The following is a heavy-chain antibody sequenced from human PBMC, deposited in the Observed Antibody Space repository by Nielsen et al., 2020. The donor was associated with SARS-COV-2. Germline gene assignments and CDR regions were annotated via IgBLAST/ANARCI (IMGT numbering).Heavy chain of an antibody. CDR1: GGSFSAYS. V-gene: IGHV4-34*01. J-gene: IGHJ4*02. Sequence: SETLSLTCAVYGGSFSAYSWTWIRQSPGKGLDWIGEVTDSGSTKYSPSLKSRVTISADTSKNQISLKLSSVTAADTAVYYCARGVTVITLTVVVMTGASYYFDYWGQGNMVTVSS. CDR2: VTDSGST. CDR3: ARGVTVITLTVVVMTGASYYFDY. D-gene: IGHD3-22*01.